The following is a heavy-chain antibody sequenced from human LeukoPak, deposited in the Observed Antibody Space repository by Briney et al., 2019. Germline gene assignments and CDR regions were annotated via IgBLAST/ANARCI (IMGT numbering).Heavy chain of an antibody. J-gene: IGHJ4*02. D-gene: IGHD6-19*01. CDR1: GFTFSSYA. CDR3: AKELSSGWYKAHPFDY. CDR2: ISGSGGST. Sequence: PGGSLRLSCAASGFTFSSYAMSWVRQAPGKGLEWVSAISGSGGSTYYADSVKGRFTISRDNSKNTLYLQMNSLRAGDTAVYYCAKELSSGWYKAHPFDYWGQGTLVTVSS. V-gene: IGHV3-23*01.